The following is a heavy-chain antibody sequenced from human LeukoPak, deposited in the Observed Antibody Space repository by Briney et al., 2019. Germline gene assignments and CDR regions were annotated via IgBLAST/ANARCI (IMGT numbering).Heavy chain of an antibody. V-gene: IGHV6-1*01. D-gene: IGHD1-7*01. Sequence: SQTLSLTCAISGDSVPSNSAAWNWIRQSPSRGLEWLGRTYYRSKWYNDYAVSMKGRISISPDTSKNQLSLQMSSVTPEDTAVYYCAREGHNWNYDCFDSWGQGILVTVSS. CDR3: AREGHNWNYDCFDS. CDR2: TYYRSKWYN. CDR1: GDSVPSNSAA. J-gene: IGHJ4*02.